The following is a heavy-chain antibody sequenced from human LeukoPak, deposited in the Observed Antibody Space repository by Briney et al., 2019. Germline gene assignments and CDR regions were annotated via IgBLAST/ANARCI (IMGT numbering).Heavy chain of an antibody. CDR1: RFTFSSCA. J-gene: IGHJ4*02. D-gene: IGHD6-6*01. V-gene: IGHV3-23*01. CDR2: ISGGGGST. CDR3: AKGGRGSIATRPDY. Sequence: GGSLRLSCAASRFTFSSCAMSWVRQAPGKGLEWVSGISGGGGSTYYADSVKGRFTISRDNSKNTLYMEMNSLRAEDTAVYYCAKGGRGSIATRPDYWGQGTLVTVSS.